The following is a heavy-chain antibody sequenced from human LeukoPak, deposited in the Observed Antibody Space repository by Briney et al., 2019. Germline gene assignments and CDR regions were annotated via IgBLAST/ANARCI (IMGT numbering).Heavy chain of an antibody. CDR3: VKDTYYGGNPIYSFDY. CDR1: GFTFSSYA. V-gene: IGHV3-64D*06. CDR2: ITGDGGRT. Sequence: GGSLRLSCSASGFTFSSYAMHWVRQAPGKGLECVSAITGDGGRTYYADSVKGRFTISRDNSKNTLYLQMNSLRAEDTAVYYCVKDTYYGGNPIYSFDYCDQGHLVTVSS. J-gene: IGHJ4*02. D-gene: IGHD4-23*01.